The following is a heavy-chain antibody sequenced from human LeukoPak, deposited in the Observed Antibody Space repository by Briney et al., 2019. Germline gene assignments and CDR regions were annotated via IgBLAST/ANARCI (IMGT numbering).Heavy chain of an antibody. CDR1: GFTFSSYS. CDR3: ARDHSSGWYQENYYMDV. CDR2: ISSSSSTI. J-gene: IGHJ6*03. Sequence: GGSLRLSCAASGFTFSSYSMNWVRQAPGKGLEWVSYISSSSSTIYYADSVKGRFTISRDNAKNSLYLQMNSLRAEDTAVYYCARDHSSGWYQENYYMDVWGKGTTVTVSS. D-gene: IGHD6-19*01. V-gene: IGHV3-48*01.